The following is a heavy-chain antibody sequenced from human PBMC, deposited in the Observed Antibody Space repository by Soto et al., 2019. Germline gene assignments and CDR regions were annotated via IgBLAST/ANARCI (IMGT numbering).Heavy chain of an antibody. J-gene: IGHJ3*02. CDR3: ARDSGHYYRSDAFVK. V-gene: IGHV1-46*01. D-gene: IGHD1-26*01. Sequence: ASVKVSCKASGYTFTASYMHWVRQAPGQGLEWMGIIDPSGGSTSYSQKFQGRVTMTRDTSTSTVYMELNSLRSEDTAVFYCARDSGHYYRSDAFVKWGQGTMVTVSS. CDR2: IDPSGGST. CDR1: GYTFTASY.